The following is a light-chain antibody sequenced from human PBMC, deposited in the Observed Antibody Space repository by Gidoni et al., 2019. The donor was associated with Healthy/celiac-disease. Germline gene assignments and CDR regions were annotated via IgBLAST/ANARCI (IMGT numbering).Light chain of an antibody. CDR2: AAS. Sequence: IQITHSPSSLSASVGDRVTITFRASQGISNYLAWFQQKPWKAPKSLLYAASSLQSGVPSTFIGSGSGTDFTLPTSSLQPPDFAAYYCQQYNSYHPTFGQGTRLEIK. J-gene: IGKJ5*01. CDR3: QQYNSYHPT. V-gene: IGKV1-16*01. CDR1: QGISNY.